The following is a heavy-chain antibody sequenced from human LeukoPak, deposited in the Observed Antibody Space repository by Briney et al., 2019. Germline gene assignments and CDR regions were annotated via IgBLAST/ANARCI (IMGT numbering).Heavy chain of an antibody. D-gene: IGHD5-18*01. CDR2: IYFSGST. J-gene: IGHJ4*02. V-gene: IGHV4-59*01. CDR1: GGSISRYY. Sequence: PSETLSLTCTVSGGSISRYYWSWIRQPPGKGLEWIGYIYFSGSTNYSPSLKSRVTMSVDTSKYQFSLKLSSVTAADTAVYYCARGSGYSFAYYFDYWGQGTLVTVSS. CDR3: ARGSGYSFAYYFDY.